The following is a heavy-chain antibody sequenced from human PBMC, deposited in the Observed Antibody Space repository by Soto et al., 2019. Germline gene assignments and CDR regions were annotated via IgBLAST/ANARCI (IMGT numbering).Heavy chain of an antibody. J-gene: IGHJ3*01. CDR2: ISSGSGDI. CDR1: GFTFRSYG. V-gene: IGHV3-21*05. Sequence: GGSLRLSCEASGFTFRSYGMTWVRQAPGKGLEWVAYISSGSGDIFYADSVTGRFTISRDNTRNSVFLHMDRLRDADSALYYCAKRAPFGVFEGRAFDVWGQGTMVTVSS. CDR3: AKRAPFGVFEGRAFDV. D-gene: IGHD3-3*01.